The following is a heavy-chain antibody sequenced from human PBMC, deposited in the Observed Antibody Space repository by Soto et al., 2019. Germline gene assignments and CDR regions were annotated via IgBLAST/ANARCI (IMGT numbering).Heavy chain of an antibody. Sequence: QAQLVQSGAEVRKPGASVKVSCKASGYTFTTYDINWVRQAPGQGLEWLGWMDPNSGSTGYAQNFQGRITTTRNISRNSAHMELSSLQSGDTAGYYCARERKFDFWRKGLDVWGQGTTVTVSS. CDR1: GYTFTTYD. V-gene: IGHV1-8*01. J-gene: IGHJ6*02. CDR2: MDPNSGST. CDR3: ARERKFDFWRKGLDV. D-gene: IGHD3-3*01.